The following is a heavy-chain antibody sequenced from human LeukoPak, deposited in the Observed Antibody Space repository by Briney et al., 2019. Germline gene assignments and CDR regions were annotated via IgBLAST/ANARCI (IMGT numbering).Heavy chain of an antibody. Sequence: PSGTLSLTCAVSGGSISSSNWWSWVRQPPGKGLEWIGEIYHSGSTNYNPSLKSRVTISVDTSKNQFSLKLSSVTAADTAVYYCARDPTFYCSSTSCYGFDYWGQGTLVTVSS. J-gene: IGHJ4*02. CDR3: ARDPTFYCSSTSCYGFDY. V-gene: IGHV4-4*02. CDR1: GGSISSSNW. D-gene: IGHD2-2*01. CDR2: IYHSGST.